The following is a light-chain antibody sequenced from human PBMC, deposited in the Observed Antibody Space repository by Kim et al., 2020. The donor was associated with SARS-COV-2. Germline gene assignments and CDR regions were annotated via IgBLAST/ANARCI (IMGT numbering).Light chain of an antibody. CDR1: QSVTTK. J-gene: IGKJ2*02. CDR2: GAS. V-gene: IGKV3-15*01. CDR3: QQYNNWPRWT. Sequence: VSPGESATLSCRASQSVTTKLAWYQQKLGQPPRLLIYGASIRATGIPARFSGSGSGTEFTLTISSLQSEDFATYYCQQYNNWPRWTFGQGTKLEI.